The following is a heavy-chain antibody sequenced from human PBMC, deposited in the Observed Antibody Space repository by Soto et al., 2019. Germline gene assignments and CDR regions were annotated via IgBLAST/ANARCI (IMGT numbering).Heavy chain of an antibody. CDR2: ISYDGSNK. CDR3: ASLKRNWGSDY. D-gene: IGHD7-27*01. Sequence: HPGGSLRLSCAASGFTFSSYGMHWVRQAPGKGLEWVAVISYDGSNKYYADSVKGRFTISRDNSKNTLYLQMNSLRAEDTAVYYCASLKRNWGSDYWGQGTLVTVSS. V-gene: IGHV3-30*19. CDR1: GFTFSSYG. J-gene: IGHJ4*02.